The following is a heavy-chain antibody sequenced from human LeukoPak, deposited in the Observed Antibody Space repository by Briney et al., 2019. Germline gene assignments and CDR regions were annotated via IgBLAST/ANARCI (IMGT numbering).Heavy chain of an antibody. Sequence: GASVKVSCKASGYTFTGYYMHWVRQAPGQGLEWMGWINPNSGGTNYAQKFQGRVTMTRDTSISTAYMELSRLRSDDTAVYYCAREMHIVVVPSPLNYWGQGTLVTVSS. CDR2: INPNSGGT. D-gene: IGHD2-21*01. CDR1: GYTFTGYY. CDR3: AREMHIVVVPSPLNY. V-gene: IGHV1-2*02. J-gene: IGHJ4*02.